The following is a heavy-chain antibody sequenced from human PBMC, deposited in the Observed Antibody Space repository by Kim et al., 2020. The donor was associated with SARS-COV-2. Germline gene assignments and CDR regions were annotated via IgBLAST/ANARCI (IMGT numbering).Heavy chain of an antibody. CDR3: AKDHPSSGWTTFDS. Sequence: GGSLRLSCAASGFTFSRRAMSWVRQVPGKGLEWIASVNNNNPYYADSVKGRFTVSRDITTDTLYLQMNSLRADDTALYYCAKDHPSSGWTTFDSWGQGIPSAVSS. CDR2: VNNNNP. J-gene: IGHJ4*02. CDR1: GFTFSRRA. D-gene: IGHD6-19*01. V-gene: IGHV3-23*05.